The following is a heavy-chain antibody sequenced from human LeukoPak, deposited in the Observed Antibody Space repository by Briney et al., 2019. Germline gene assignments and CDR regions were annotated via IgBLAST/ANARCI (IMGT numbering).Heavy chain of an antibody. CDR1: GFTFSSYW. D-gene: IGHD5-24*01. J-gene: IGHJ4*02. CDR2: INNDGNST. CDR3: ARVRYSDGSYYFDY. V-gene: IGHV3-74*01. Sequence: SGGSLRLSCAASGFTFSSYWMHWVRQAPGKGLVWVSRINNDGNSTNSADSVEGRFTISRDNAKNTLYLQMNSLRAEDTAVYYCARVRYSDGSYYFDYWGQGTLVTVSS.